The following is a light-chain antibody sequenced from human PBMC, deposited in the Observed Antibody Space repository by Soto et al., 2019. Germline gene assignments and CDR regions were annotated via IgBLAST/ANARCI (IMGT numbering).Light chain of an antibody. CDR3: QQYNSFSGT. V-gene: IGKV1-5*01. CDR2: DAS. CDR1: QSISIW. Sequence: DIQMTQSPSTLSASVGDRVTITCRASQSISIWLAWYQQKPGKAPKLLIYDASSLESGVPLRFSGSGSGTEFTLTISGLQPDDFATYYCQQYNSFSGTFGQGTKVEIK. J-gene: IGKJ1*01.